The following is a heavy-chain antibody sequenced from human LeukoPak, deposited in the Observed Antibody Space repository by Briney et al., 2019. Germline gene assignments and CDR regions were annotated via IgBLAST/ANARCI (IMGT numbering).Heavy chain of an antibody. CDR2: IIPIFGTA. CDR1: GGTFSSYA. V-gene: IGHV1-69*05. CDR3: ARLRGPIAAAPMDV. J-gene: IGHJ6*04. Sequence: SVKVSCKASGGTFSSYAISWVRQAPGQGLEWMGGIIPIFGTANYAQKFQGGVTITTDESTSTAYMELSSLRSEDTAVYYCARLRGPIAAAPMDVWGKGTTVTVSS. D-gene: IGHD6-13*01.